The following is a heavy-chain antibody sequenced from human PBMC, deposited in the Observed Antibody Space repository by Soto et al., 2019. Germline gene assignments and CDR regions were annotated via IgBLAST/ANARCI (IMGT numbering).Heavy chain of an antibody. V-gene: IGHV1-18*04. CDR1: GYTFTTYG. CDR2: ISTYSGNT. CDR3: ARLWQGYDILTGYYPDAFDI. J-gene: IGHJ3*02. Sequence: ASVKVSCNASGYTFTTYGLSCVRQAPGQGLERMGWISTYSGNTNYAQKLQGRDTMTTDTSTSTAYMELRSLKSDDTAAYYCARLWQGYDILTGYYPDAFDIWGQGTMFTV. D-gene: IGHD3-9*01.